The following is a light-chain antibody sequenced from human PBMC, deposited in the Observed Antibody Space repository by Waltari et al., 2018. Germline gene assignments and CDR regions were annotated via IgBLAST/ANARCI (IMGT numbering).Light chain of an antibody. CDR2: RDS. J-gene: IGLJ3*02. V-gene: IGLV3-9*01. Sequence: SYELTQPLSVSVALGQTARITCGGNNLGSKNVHWYQQKPGQAPVLVIYRDSNRPSGIPERFSGSNSGNTATLTISRAQAGDEADYYCQVWDSSLRVFGGGTKLTVL. CDR3: QVWDSSLRV. CDR1: NLGSKN.